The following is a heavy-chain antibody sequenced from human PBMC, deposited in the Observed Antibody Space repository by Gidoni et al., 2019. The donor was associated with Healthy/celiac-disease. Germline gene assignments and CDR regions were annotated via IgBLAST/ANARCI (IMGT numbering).Heavy chain of an antibody. D-gene: IGHD3-16*01. CDR1: GFTFSSDG. Sequence: QVQPVESGGGVVQPGRSMSLSCAAPGFTFSSDGMHWVRQAPGTGLGWVAVISYDGSNKYNADSVKGRFTISRDNSKNTLYLQMNSLRAEDTAVYYCAKNFLETWGEFHYFDYWGQGTLVTVSS. J-gene: IGHJ4*02. V-gene: IGHV3-30*18. CDR2: ISYDGSNK. CDR3: AKNFLETWGEFHYFDY.